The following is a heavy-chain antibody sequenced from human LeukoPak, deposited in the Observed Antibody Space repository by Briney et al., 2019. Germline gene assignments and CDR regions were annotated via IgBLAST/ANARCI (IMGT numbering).Heavy chain of an antibody. V-gene: IGHV3-9*01. CDR3: AKHMRATNTDSFFGLDV. CDR2: INWNGGGT. CDR1: GFTFKDYG. D-gene: IGHD1-26*01. Sequence: PGGSLRLSCAATGFTFKDYGMHWVRQPPGKGLEWVSSINWNGGGTDYADSGKGRFTISRDNAKNSLYLQLSSLRPEDTALYYCAKHMRATNTDSFFGLDVWGQGTTVTVSS. J-gene: IGHJ6*02.